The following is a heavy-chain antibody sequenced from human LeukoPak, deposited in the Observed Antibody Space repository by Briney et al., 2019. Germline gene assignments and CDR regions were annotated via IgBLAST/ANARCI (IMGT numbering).Heavy chain of an antibody. D-gene: IGHD3-22*01. V-gene: IGHV1-69*13. J-gene: IGHJ4*02. CDR3: ARDRYYDGSGHYFESIY. CDR1: GGTFGSYA. CDR2: IIPILGTA. Sequence: SVKVSCKASGGTFGSYAVSWVRQAPGQGLEWMGGIIPILGTANYAQTFQGRVTITADESTSTAYMELSSLRSEDTAVYYCARDRYYDGSGHYFESIYWGQGTLVTVSS.